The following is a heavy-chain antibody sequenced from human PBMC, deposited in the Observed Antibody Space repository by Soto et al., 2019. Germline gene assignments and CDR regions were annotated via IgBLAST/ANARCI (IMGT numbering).Heavy chain of an antibody. J-gene: IGHJ4*02. CDR2: IYWDDDK. Sequence: QITLKESGPSLVKPTQTLTLTCTFSGFSLSTSGVGVGWIRHPPGKALEWLALIYWDDDKRYSPALKSRLTVTQDTSKDQVVVTKTNLDPVDTATYYCAHIAGYWGQGTLVTVAS. CDR3: AHIAGY. CDR1: GFSLSTSGVG. V-gene: IGHV2-5*02.